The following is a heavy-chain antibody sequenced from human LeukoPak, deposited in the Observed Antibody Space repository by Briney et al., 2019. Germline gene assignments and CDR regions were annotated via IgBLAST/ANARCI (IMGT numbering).Heavy chain of an antibody. CDR1: GFTFSGYA. CDR3: VRDGGPAATIDY. Sequence: PGRSLRLSCAASGFTFSGYAMHWVRQAPGKGLEWVAVVSSAGDHKYYADSVEGRFPISRDNSKNTVYLQMNSLGADDTAVYYCVRDGGPAATIDYWGQGTLVTVFS. J-gene: IGHJ4*02. CDR2: VSSAGDHK. V-gene: IGHV3-30-3*01. D-gene: IGHD3-16*01.